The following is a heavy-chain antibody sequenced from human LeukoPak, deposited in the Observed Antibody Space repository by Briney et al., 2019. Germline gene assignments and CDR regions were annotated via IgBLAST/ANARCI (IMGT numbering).Heavy chain of an antibody. Sequence: SVKVSCKASGGTFSSYAISWVRQAPGQGLEWMGRIIPIFGIANYAQKFQGRATITADKSTSTAYMELSSLRSEDTAVYYCARVTEYYDFWSGLPDYYYYGMDVWGQGTTVTVSS. CDR2: IIPIFGIA. J-gene: IGHJ6*02. D-gene: IGHD3-3*01. CDR3: ARVTEYYDFWSGLPDYYYYGMDV. V-gene: IGHV1-69*04. CDR1: GGTFSSYA.